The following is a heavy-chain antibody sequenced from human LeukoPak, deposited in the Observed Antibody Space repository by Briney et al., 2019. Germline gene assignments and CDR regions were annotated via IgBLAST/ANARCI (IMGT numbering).Heavy chain of an antibody. CDR3: ARASRGYRYGDFDY. D-gene: IGHD5-18*01. V-gene: IGHV3-23*01. J-gene: IGHJ4*02. CDR2: ISGSGGST. Sequence: GGSLRLSCAASGFTFSSYAMSWVRQAPGKGLEWVSVISGSGGSTYYADSVKGRFTISRDNAKKTSYLQMNSLRAEDTAVYYCARASRGYRYGDFDYWGQGTLVTVSS. CDR1: GFTFSSYA.